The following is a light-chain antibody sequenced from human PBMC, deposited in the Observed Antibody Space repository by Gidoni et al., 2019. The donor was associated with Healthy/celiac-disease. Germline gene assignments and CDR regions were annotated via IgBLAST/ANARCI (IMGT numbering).Light chain of an antibody. J-gene: IGKJ4*01. Sequence: IVMTQSPATLSVSPGERATLSCRASQSVSSNLAWYKQKPGQAPRRLISGASTRATGIPARFSGSGSGTEFTLTISSLRSEDFAVYYGQHLLTFGGGTKVEIK. CDR2: GAS. CDR1: QSVSSN. CDR3: QHLLT. V-gene: IGKV3-15*01.